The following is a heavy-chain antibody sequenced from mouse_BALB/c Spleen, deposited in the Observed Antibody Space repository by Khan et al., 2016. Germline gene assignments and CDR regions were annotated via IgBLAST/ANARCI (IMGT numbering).Heavy chain of an antibody. CDR1: GFTFSSFG. CDR2: ISSGSRTI. CDR3: ARYYRYDYAMDY. V-gene: IGHV5-17*02. Sequence: EVELVESGGGLVQPGGSRKLSCAASGFTFSSFGMHWVRQAPEKGLEWVAYISSGSRTIYYADTVKGRFTISRDNPKNTLFLQMTSLRSEDTAMYYCARYYRYDYAMDYWGQGTSVTVSS. J-gene: IGHJ4*01. D-gene: IGHD2-14*01.